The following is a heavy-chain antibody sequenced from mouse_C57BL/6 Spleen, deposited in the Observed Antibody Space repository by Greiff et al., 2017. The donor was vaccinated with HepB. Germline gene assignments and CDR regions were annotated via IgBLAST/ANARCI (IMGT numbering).Heavy chain of an antibody. CDR2: INPNNGGT. CDR3: ARPVVAPYCAKDY. V-gene: IGHV1-26*01. D-gene: IGHD1-1*01. Sequence: QLQQSGPELVKPGASVKISCKASGYTFTDYYMNWVKQSHGKSLEWIGDINPNNGGTSYNQKFKGKATLTVDKSSSTAYMELRSLTSEDSAVYYCARPVVAPYCAKDYWGQGTSVTVAS. J-gene: IGHJ4*01. CDR1: GYTFTDYY.